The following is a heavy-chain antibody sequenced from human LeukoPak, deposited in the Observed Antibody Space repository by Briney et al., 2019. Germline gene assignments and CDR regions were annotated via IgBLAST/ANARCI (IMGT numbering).Heavy chain of an antibody. CDR3: AVHLPGDYLDP. CDR2: MNPDSGNT. CDR1: GYTSTIYD. J-gene: IGHJ5*02. D-gene: IGHD4-17*01. Sequence: GASVKVSCKASGYTSTIYDINWVRQAAGQGLEWMGWMNPDSGNTDFAQKFQGRVTMTRNTSISTAYMELSSLTSEDTAVYYCAVHLPGDYLDPWGQGTLVTVSS. V-gene: IGHV1-8*01.